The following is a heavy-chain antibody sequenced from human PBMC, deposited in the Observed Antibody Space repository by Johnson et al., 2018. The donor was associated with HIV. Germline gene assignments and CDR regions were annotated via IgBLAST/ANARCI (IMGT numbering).Heavy chain of an antibody. J-gene: IGHJ3*02. D-gene: IGHD2-21*01. Sequence: QVQLVESGGGVVRPGGSLRLSCAASGFNFNTYSMHWVRQAPGNGLEWLAFVSYNGIHVYYPDSVRGRFPISRDISKNTLFLQMNSLRHEDTAMYYCAKEGDYRVSFGHYSSDAFDMWGQGTMVTVSS. CDR1: GFNFNTYS. CDR3: AKEGDYRVSFGHYSSDAFDM. CDR2: VSYNGIHV. V-gene: IGHV3-30*02.